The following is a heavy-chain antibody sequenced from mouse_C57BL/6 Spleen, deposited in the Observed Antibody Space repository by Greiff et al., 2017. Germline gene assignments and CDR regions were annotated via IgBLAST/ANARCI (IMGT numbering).Heavy chain of an antibody. Sequence: QVQLQQPGAELVKPGASVKMSCKASGYTFTSYWITWVKQRPGQGLEWIGDIYPGSGSTTYNEKFKSKATLTVDTSSSTAYMQLSSLTSEDSAVYYCARPYYGSSWYFGVWGTGTTVTVSA. V-gene: IGHV1-55*01. J-gene: IGHJ1*03. CDR3: ARPYYGSSWYFGV. CDR2: IYPGSGST. CDR1: GYTFTSYW. D-gene: IGHD1-1*01.